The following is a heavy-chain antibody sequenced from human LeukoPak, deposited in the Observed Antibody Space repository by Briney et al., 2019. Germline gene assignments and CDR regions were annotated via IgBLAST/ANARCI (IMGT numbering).Heavy chain of an antibody. CDR1: GGSISSSSAY. CDR2: IYYSKNT. Sequence: SETLSLTCTVSGGSISSSSAYWGWIRQPPGKGLEWIGSIYYSKNTYYNPSLKSRVTISADTSKNQFSLTLGSVSATDTAIYYCVSPRGFSYGYFDYWGQGTLVTVSS. J-gene: IGHJ4*02. CDR3: VSPRGFSYGYFDY. V-gene: IGHV4-39*01. D-gene: IGHD5-18*01.